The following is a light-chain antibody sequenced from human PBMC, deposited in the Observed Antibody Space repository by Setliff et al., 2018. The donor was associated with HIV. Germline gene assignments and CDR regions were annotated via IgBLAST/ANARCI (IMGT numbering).Light chain of an antibody. CDR3: SSYTTTSTTV. CDR1: RSDVGGYNS. CDR2: EVS. V-gene: IGLV2-14*03. J-gene: IGLJ1*01. Sequence: QSVLTQPASVSGSPGQSITISCTGTRSDVGGYNSVSWYQQHPGKVPKVLIYEVSNRPSGVSNRFSGSKSGNTASLTISGLQADDEGDYYCSSYTTTSTTVFGTGTKV.